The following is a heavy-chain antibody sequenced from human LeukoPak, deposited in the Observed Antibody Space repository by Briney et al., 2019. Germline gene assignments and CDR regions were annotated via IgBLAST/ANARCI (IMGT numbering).Heavy chain of an antibody. V-gene: IGHV1-18*01. Sequence: ASVKVSCKASGYTFTSYGISWVRQAPGQGLEWMGWISAYNGNTNYAQKLQGRVTMTTDTSTSTAYRELRSLRSDDTAVYYCARESTDSGSDDAFDIWGQGTMVTVSS. CDR1: GYTFTSYG. J-gene: IGHJ3*02. D-gene: IGHD1-26*01. CDR3: ARESTDSGSDDAFDI. CDR2: ISAYNGNT.